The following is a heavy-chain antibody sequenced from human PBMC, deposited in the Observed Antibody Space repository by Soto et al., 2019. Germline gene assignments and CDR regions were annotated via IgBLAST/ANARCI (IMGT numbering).Heavy chain of an antibody. CDR1: GFTFSSYG. J-gene: IGHJ3*02. CDR3: AREWYCSSTSCYRNHGYGDAFDI. V-gene: IGHV3-33*01. D-gene: IGHD2-2*01. CDR2: IWYDGSNK. Sequence: PGGSLRLSCAASGFTFSSYGMHWVRQAPGKGLEWVAVIWYDGSNKYYADSVKGRFTISRDNSKNTLYLQMNSLRAEDTAVYYCAREWYCSSTSCYRNHGYGDAFDIWGQGTMVTVSS.